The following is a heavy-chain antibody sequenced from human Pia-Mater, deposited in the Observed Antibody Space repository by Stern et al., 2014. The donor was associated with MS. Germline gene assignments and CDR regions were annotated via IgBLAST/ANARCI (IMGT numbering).Heavy chain of an antibody. CDR2: IYYSGST. CDR3: ARVDWLQYFFDY. J-gene: IGHJ4*02. CDR1: GGSITGYY. D-gene: IGHD5-24*01. V-gene: IGHV4-59*01. Sequence: QVQLQESGPGLVKPSETLSLTCTVSGGSITGYYWSWIRQPPGKGLEWIGYIYYSGSTNYNPSLKSRVTISVDTSKSQFSLKLSSVTAADTAVYYCARVDWLQYFFDYWGQGTRVTVSS.